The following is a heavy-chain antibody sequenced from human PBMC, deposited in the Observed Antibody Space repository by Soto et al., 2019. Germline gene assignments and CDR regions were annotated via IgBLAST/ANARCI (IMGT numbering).Heavy chain of an antibody. Sequence: SETLSLTCAVSGGSISSSSFYWGWIRQPPGKGLEWIGSFYYSESTYYNPSLKSRVIISVDTSKNQFSLKLSSVTAADTTVYYCATITIFGVVPNYFDYWGQGTLVTVSS. J-gene: IGHJ4*02. CDR1: GGSISSSSFY. V-gene: IGHV4-39*01. CDR2: FYYSEST. D-gene: IGHD3-3*01. CDR3: ATITIFGVVPNYFDY.